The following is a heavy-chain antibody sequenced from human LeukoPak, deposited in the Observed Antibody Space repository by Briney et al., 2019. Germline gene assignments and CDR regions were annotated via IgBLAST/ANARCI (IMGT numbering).Heavy chain of an antibody. D-gene: IGHD6-19*01. CDR3: ARRGDSGWFSYTYFDY. V-gene: IGHV4-59*08. CDR2: IYYSGST. Sequence: ESSETLSLTCTVSGGSISSYYWSWIRQPPGKGLEWIGYIYYSGSTNYNPSLKSRVTISVDTSKNQFSLKLSSVTAADTAVYYCARRGDSGWFSYTYFDYWGQGTLVTVSS. CDR1: GGSISSYY. J-gene: IGHJ4*02.